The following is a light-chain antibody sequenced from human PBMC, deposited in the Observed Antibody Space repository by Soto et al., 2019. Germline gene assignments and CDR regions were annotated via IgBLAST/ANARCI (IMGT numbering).Light chain of an antibody. CDR2: EVT. V-gene: IGLV2-14*01. CDR1: SSDVGGYNH. Sequence: QSVLTQPASVSGSPGQSITISCTGSSSDVGGYNHVSWYQQYPGEAPKLIIYEVTNRPSGVSYRFSGSKSANTASLTISGLQAEDEADYYCSSYTSSSTYVFGTGTTLTVL. CDR3: SSYTSSSTYV. J-gene: IGLJ1*01.